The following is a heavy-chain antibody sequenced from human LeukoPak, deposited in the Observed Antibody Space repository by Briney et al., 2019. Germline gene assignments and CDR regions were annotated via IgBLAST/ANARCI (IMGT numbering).Heavy chain of an antibody. Sequence: SETLSLICTVSGGSISSSSYYWGWIRQPPGKGLEWIGSIYYSGSTYYNPSLKSRVTISVDTSKNQFSLKLSSVTAADTAVYYCARSRDTAMVLDYWGQGTLVTVSS. CDR1: GGSISSSSYY. CDR2: IYYSGST. J-gene: IGHJ4*02. D-gene: IGHD5-18*01. CDR3: ARSRDTAMVLDY. V-gene: IGHV4-39*07.